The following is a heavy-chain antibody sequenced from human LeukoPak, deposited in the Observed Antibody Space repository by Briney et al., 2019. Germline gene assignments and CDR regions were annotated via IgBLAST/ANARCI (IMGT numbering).Heavy chain of an antibody. D-gene: IGHD6-13*01. CDR3: ARLSSSWYQDWYFDL. Sequence: SETLSLTCTVSGGSISSYDWSWIRQLAGKGLEWIGRIYTRGSTNYNPSLKSRVSMSVDTSKKQFSLKLSSVTAADTAVYYCARLSSSWYQDWYFDLWGRGTLVTVSS. CDR1: GGSISSYD. CDR2: IYTRGST. V-gene: IGHV4-4*07. J-gene: IGHJ2*01.